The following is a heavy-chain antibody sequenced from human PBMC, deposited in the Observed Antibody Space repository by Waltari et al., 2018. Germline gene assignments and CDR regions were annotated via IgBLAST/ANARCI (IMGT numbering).Heavy chain of an antibody. CDR2: IYGGSDGI. CDR1: GFSISSGHA. CDR3: ARETISGFDY. Sequence: QVQLQESGPGLVKPSETLSLTCSVSGFSISSGHAWGWIRQPPGKGLEWIGQIYGGSDGIKYNPSLQSRVTVSKDTSKNQFVLKLRSLTVADTAVYFCARETISGFDYWGQGVLVTVSS. D-gene: IGHD1-1*01. J-gene: IGHJ4*02. V-gene: IGHV4-38-2*02.